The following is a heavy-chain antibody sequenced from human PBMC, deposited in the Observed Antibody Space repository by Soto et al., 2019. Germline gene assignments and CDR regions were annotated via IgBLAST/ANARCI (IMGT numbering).Heavy chain of an antibody. D-gene: IGHD3-10*01. Sequence: EVQLLESGGGLVQPGGSRRPSGAAPGFPFAAYAIGWFRQPPGRGLECVSPISGGGETTYYADSVKGRFTISRDNSKNTLYLQMNSLRAEDTAVYYCAFNSGSGSYYFDYWGQGTLVTVSS. CDR3: AFNSGSGSYYFDY. CDR2: ISGGGETT. J-gene: IGHJ4*02. CDR1: GFPFAAYA. V-gene: IGHV3-23*01.